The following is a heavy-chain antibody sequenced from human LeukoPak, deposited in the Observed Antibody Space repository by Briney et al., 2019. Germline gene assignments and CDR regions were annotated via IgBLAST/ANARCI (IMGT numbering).Heavy chain of an antibody. Sequence: SETLSLTCNVSGVSIKTNSDYWAWLRQPPGKGLEWIGEIYHSGSTNYNPSLKSRVTISVDKSKNQFSLKLSSVTAADTAVYYCASSALAAEGWGQGTLVTVSS. CDR3: ASSALAAEG. CDR1: GVSIKTNSDY. CDR2: IYHSGST. J-gene: IGHJ4*02. D-gene: IGHD6-13*01. V-gene: IGHV4-39*07.